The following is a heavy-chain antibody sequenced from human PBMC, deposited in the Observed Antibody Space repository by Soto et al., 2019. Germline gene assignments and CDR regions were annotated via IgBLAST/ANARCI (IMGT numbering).Heavy chain of an antibody. CDR2: IKPDEGEK. V-gene: IGHV3-7*01. D-gene: IGHD3-3*01. Sequence: GGSLRLSCAASGFTSGNHWMSWVRQAPGKGLEWVAEIKPDEGEKYYVDSVKGRFTISRDNAKNSLFLQMNSLRAEDTAVYYCARDGGFCARTNFCFDYWGQGILVTVSS. CDR1: GFTSGNHW. CDR3: ARDGGFCARTNFCFDY. J-gene: IGHJ4*02.